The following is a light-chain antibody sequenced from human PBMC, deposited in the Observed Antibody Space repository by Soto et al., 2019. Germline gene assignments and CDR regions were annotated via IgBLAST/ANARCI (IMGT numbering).Light chain of an antibody. V-gene: IGKV3-15*01. CDR1: QSVGSN. CDR2: GAS. CDR3: QQYNNWPPDRT. Sequence: EIVMTQSPATLSVSPGERATLSCRASQSVGSNLAWYQQKPGQAPRLLIYGASTSATGIPARFSGSGSGTECTLTISSRQSEDFAIYFCQQYNNWPPDRTFGQGTKVEIK. J-gene: IGKJ1*01.